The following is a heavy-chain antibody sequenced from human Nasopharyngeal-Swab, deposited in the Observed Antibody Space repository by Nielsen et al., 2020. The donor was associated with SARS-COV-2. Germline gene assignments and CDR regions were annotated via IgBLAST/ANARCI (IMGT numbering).Heavy chain of an antibody. CDR3: ARSCRVVTAIRFAFDI. D-gene: IGHD2-21*02. J-gene: IGHJ3*02. CDR2: INHSGST. V-gene: IGHV4-34*01. Sequence: WIRQPPGKGLEWIGEINHSGSTNYNPSLKSRVTISVDTSKNQFSLKLSSVIAADTAVYYCARSCRVVTAIRFAFDIWGQGTMVTVSS.